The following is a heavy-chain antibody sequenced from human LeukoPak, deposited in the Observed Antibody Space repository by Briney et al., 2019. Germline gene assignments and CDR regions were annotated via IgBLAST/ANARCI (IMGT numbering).Heavy chain of an antibody. D-gene: IGHD2-2*01. CDR3: TRHLSTPSGYYYHMDV. CDR1: GFTFSGSA. Sequence: GGSLRLSCAASGFTFSGSAMHWVRQASGKGLEWVGRIRSKANSYATAYAASVKGRFTISRDDSKNTAYLQMNSLKTEDTAVYYCTRHLSTPSGYYYHMDVWGKGTTVTISS. CDR2: IRSKANSYAT. J-gene: IGHJ6*03. V-gene: IGHV3-73*01.